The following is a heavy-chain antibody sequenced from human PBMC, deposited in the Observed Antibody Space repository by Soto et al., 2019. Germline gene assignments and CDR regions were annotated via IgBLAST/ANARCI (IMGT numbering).Heavy chain of an antibody. CDR2: IYYSGST. CDR3: ARHRVGGYYKRGYMDV. Sequence: QVQLQESGPGLVKPSETLSLTCTVSGCSISSYYWSWIRQPPGKGLEWIGYIYYSGSTNYNPSLKSRVTISVDTSKTQFSLKLSSVTAADTAVYYCARHRVGGYYKRGYMDVWGKGTTVTVSS. D-gene: IGHD5-12*01. CDR1: GCSISSYY. V-gene: IGHV4-59*08. J-gene: IGHJ6*03.